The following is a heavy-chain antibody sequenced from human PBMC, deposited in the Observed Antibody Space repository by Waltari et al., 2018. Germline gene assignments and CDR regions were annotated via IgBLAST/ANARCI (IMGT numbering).Heavy chain of an antibody. J-gene: IGHJ5*02. D-gene: IGHD1-26*01. CDR3: ANNEWGLPVS. V-gene: IGHV4-38-2*02. CDR1: GYSISSGYW. Sequence: QVQLQESGPGLVKPSEDLSLTCTVSGYSISSGYWWGWIRQPPGKGLEWIASIYYSGAIQYNPSLGSRATISTDTSKNQFSLRPTSVTAADTAVYYCANNEWGLPVSWGQGTVVTVSS. CDR2: IYYSGAI.